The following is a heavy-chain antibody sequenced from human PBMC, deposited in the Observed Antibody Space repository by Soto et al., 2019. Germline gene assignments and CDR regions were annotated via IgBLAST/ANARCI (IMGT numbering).Heavy chain of an antibody. Sequence: EVQVAESGGGLVQPGGSLRLSCAASGFTFNSYWMTWVRQAPGKGLEWVANINTDGSQKHSVDSVKGRFTFSRDNGKNSLYLQMNSLRVEDTAVYYCARVSRRNTFDVWGQGTMVTVSS. J-gene: IGHJ3*01. CDR2: INTDGSQK. V-gene: IGHV3-7*01. CDR1: GFTFNSYW. CDR3: ARVSRRNTFDV.